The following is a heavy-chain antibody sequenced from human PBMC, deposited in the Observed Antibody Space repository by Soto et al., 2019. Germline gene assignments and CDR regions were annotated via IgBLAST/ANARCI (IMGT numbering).Heavy chain of an antibody. CDR3: ARDRSSSSSVLDY. D-gene: IGHD6-6*01. V-gene: IGHV4-31*03. Sequence: QVQLQESGPGLVKPSQTLSLTCTVSGGSISSGGYYWSWIRQHPGKGLEWIGYIYYSGSTYYNPSLKSRVTISVDPSKNQFSLKLRSVTAADPAVYDCARDRSSSSSVLDYWGQGTLVTVSS. CDR2: IYYSGST. J-gene: IGHJ4*02. CDR1: GGSISSGGYY.